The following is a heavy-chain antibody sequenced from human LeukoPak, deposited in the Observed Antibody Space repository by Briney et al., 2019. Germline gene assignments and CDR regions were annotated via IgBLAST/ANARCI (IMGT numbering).Heavy chain of an antibody. CDR3: ARADYDSSGYXXXDFDY. J-gene: IGHJ4*02. Sequence: GGSLRLSCAASGFTFSSYSMNWVRQAPGKGLEWVSSISSSSSYIYYADSVKGRFTISRDSAKNSLYLQMNSLRAEDTAVYYCARADYDSSGYXXXDFDYWGQGTLVTVSS. V-gene: IGHV3-21*01. CDR2: ISSSSSYI. CDR1: GFTFSSYS. D-gene: IGHD3-22*01.